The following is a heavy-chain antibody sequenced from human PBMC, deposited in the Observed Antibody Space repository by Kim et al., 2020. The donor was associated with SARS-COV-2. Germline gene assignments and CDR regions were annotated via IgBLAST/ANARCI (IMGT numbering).Heavy chain of an antibody. CDR3: ARPRGYSYGYNWFDP. J-gene: IGHJ5*02. V-gene: IGHV4-34*01. Sequence: PSLKSRVTLSVDTSKDQFSLKLSSVTAADTAVYYCARPRGYSYGYNWFDPWGQGTLVTVSS. D-gene: IGHD5-18*01.